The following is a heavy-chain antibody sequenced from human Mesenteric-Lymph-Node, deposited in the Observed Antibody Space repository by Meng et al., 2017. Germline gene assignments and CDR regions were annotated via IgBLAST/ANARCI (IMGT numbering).Heavy chain of an antibody. CDR2: ISSSGSTI. J-gene: IGHJ4*02. Sequence: GESLKISCAGSGFTFSSYEVNWVRQAPGKGLEWVSYISSSGSTIYYADSVKGRFTISRDNAKNALYLQMNSLRVEDTAVYYCARGRYGSGNAFDCWGQGTLVTVSS. CDR3: ARGRYGSGNAFDC. CDR1: GFTFSSYE. V-gene: IGHV3-48*03. D-gene: IGHD3-10*01.